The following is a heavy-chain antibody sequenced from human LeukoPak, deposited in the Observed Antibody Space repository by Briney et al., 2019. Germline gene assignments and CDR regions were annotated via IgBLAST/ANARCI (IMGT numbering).Heavy chain of an antibody. Sequence: SVKVSFKASGGTFSSYAISWVRPAPGQGPEWMGGIIPIFGTANYAQKFQGRVTITTDESTSTAYMELSSLRSEDTAVYYCAREGWNYDFDYWGQGTLVTVSS. V-gene: IGHV1-69*05. CDR1: GGTFSSYA. J-gene: IGHJ4*02. CDR2: IIPIFGTA. CDR3: AREGWNYDFDY. D-gene: IGHD1-7*01.